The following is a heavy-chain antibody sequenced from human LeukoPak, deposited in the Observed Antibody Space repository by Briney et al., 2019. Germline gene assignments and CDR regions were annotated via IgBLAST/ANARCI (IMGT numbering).Heavy chain of an antibody. CDR1: GFTFSSYA. V-gene: IGHV3-23*01. CDR2: ITSSGT. J-gene: IGHJ4*02. D-gene: IGHD3-10*01. Sequence: GGSLRLSCAASGFTFSSYAMSWVRQAPGKVLKWVSAITSSGTYYADSVKGRFTISRDNAKNSLYLRMNSLRAEDTAVYYCASGHPYYYGSGSYNSWGQGTLVTVSS. CDR3: ASGHPYYYGSGSYNS.